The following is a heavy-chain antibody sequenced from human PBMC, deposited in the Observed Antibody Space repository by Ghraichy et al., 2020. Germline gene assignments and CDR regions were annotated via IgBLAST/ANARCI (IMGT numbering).Heavy chain of an antibody. V-gene: IGHV4-34*01. CDR1: GGSFSGYY. CDR3: ARDRRTMIVVVSDAFDI. D-gene: IGHD3-22*01. Sequence: SETLSLTCAVYGGSFSGYYWSWIRQPPGKGLEWIGEINHSGSTNYNPSLKSRVTISVDTSKNQFSLKLSSVTAADTAVYYCARDRRTMIVVVSDAFDIWGQGTMVTVSS. CDR2: INHSGST. J-gene: IGHJ3*02.